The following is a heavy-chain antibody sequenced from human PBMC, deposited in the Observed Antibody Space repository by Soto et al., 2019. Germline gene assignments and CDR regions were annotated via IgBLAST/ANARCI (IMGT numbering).Heavy chain of an antibody. CDR3: AKHDFWTLYNTGLDS. J-gene: IGHJ4*02. CDR1: GFTFTSYA. CDR2: ISGSGGDT. D-gene: IGHD3-3*01. Sequence: EVQLLESGGGLVLPGGSLRLSCSASGFTFTSYAMSWVRQAPGKGLEWVSGISGSGGDTKSADSVKGRFTISRDNFKNMLYLQMNSLRAEDTAVYYCAKHDFWTLYNTGLDSWGQGTLVTVSS. V-gene: IGHV3-23*01.